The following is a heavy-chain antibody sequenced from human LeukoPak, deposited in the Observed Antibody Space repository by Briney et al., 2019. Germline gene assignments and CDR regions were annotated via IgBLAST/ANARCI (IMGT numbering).Heavy chain of an antibody. CDR1: GGSISSYY. V-gene: IGHV4-59*01. CDR2: LYYSGST. D-gene: IGHD3-16*01. CDR3: ARVFVGGGYYFDY. J-gene: IGHJ4*02. Sequence: SETLSLTCTVSGGSISSYYWSWIRQPPGKGLEWIGYLYYSGSTNYNPSLKSRVTISVDTSKNQFSLKLSSVTAADTAVYYCARVFVGGGYYFDYWGQGTLVTVSS.